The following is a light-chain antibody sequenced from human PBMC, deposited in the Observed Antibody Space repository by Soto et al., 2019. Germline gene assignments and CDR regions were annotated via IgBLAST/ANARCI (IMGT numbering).Light chain of an antibody. Sequence: DIQMTQSPSTLSASVGDRFTIACRSSQTISSWLAWHQQKSGKAPKLLIYGASSLASGVPSRFSGSGSGTEFTLTISSLQPDDFATYHCQQYNSYPWTFGQGTKVDIK. CDR3: QQYNSYPWT. J-gene: IGKJ1*01. CDR1: QTISSW. CDR2: GAS. V-gene: IGKV1-5*03.